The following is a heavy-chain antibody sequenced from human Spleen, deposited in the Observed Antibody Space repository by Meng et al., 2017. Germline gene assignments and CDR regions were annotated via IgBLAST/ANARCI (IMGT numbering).Heavy chain of an antibody. Sequence: ASVKVSCKPSGYNFPDYYIHWVRRAPGQGLEWMGRINPKSGDTHYAQKFQARVTMTGDTSISTAYMELSVLRSDDTAMYYCARDEDISAAGKLFGDYWGQGPLVTVSS. J-gene: IGHJ4*02. D-gene: IGHD6-25*01. CDR2: INPKSGDT. CDR3: ARDEDISAAGKLFGDY. CDR1: GYNFPDYY. V-gene: IGHV1-2*06.